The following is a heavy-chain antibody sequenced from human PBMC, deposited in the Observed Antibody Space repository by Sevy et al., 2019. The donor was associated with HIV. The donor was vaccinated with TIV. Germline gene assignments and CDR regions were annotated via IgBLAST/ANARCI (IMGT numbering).Heavy chain of an antibody. J-gene: IGHJ4*02. Sequence: GGSLRLSCTASGFNFDDYGMHWVRQAPGKGLEWVSGISWNSRSIGYADSVKGRFTISRDGAQNSLYLQMSSLRPEDTAFYYCAKDIAVAGPLLYYFDYWGQGPLVTVSS. CDR3: AKDIAVAGPLLYYFDY. CDR1: GFNFDDYG. V-gene: IGHV3-9*01. CDR2: ISWNSRSI. D-gene: IGHD6-19*01.